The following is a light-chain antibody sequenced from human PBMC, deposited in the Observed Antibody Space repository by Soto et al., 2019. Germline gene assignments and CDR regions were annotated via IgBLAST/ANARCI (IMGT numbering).Light chain of an antibody. CDR3: QHYGNSPPSVT. CDR2: GAS. Sequence: EVVLTQSPDTLSLSPGERATLSCRASQSISSDYLVWYQQKPGQAPRLLIYGASSRATGIPDRFNGSGSGTDFTLAINGLEPEDFAVYYCQHYGNSPPSVTFGPGTKADIK. CDR1: QSISSDY. J-gene: IGKJ3*01. V-gene: IGKV3-20*01.